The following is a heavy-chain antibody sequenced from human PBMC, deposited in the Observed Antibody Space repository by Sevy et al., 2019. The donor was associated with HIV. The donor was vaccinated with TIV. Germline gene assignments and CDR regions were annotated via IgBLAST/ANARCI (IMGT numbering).Heavy chain of an antibody. V-gene: IGHV3-23*01. J-gene: IGHJ4*02. CDR3: AREGCTRPHDY. CDR2: LSFACGQI. Sequence: GGSLRLSCAVSGFNFDIYSMSWVRQAPGKGLEWVSTLSFACGQINYADSVKGRFIISRDDSKNTLYLQMNSLRADDTAVYFCAREGCTRPHDYWGQGTLVTVSS. D-gene: IGHD2-8*01. CDR1: GFNFDIYS.